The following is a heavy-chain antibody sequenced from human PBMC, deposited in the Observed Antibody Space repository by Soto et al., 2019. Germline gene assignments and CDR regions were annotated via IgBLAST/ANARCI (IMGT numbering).Heavy chain of an antibody. CDR3: ASSRYYYDSSGYCFYFDY. J-gene: IGHJ4*02. CDR1: GGTFSSYA. Sequence: QVQLVQSGAEVKKPGSSVKVSCKASGGTFSSYAISWVRQAPGQGLEWMGGIIPIFGTANYAQKFQGRVTITADESTSTAYMELSSLRSEDTAVYYCASSRYYYDSSGYCFYFDYWGQGTLVTVSS. V-gene: IGHV1-69*01. D-gene: IGHD3-22*01. CDR2: IIPIFGTA.